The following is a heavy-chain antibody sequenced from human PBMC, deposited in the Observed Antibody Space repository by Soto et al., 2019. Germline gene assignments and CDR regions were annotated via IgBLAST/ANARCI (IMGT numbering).Heavy chain of an antibody. J-gene: IGHJ5*02. Sequence: SGPTLVNPTQTLTLTCTFSGFSLSTSGVGVGWIRQPPGKALEWLALIYWDDDKRYSPSLKSRLTITKDTSKNQVVLTMTNMDPLDTATYYCAHSLIGYYYDSSGSNWFGPWGQGTLVTVSS. CDR3: AHSLIGYYYDSSGSNWFGP. V-gene: IGHV2-5*02. CDR2: IYWDDDK. D-gene: IGHD3-22*01. CDR1: GFSLSTSGVG.